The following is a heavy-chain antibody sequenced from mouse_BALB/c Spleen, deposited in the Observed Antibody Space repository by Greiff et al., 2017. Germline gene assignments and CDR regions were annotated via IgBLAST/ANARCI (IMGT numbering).Heavy chain of an antibody. CDR2: INPSTGYT. CDR3: AYYGMDY. J-gene: IGHJ4*01. V-gene: IGHV1-7*01. CDR1: GYTFTSYW. Sequence: VQLQQSGAELAKPGASVKMSCKASGYTFTSYWMHWVKQRPGQGLEWIGYINPSTGYTEYNQKFKDKATLTADKSSSTAYMQLSSLTSEDSAVYYCAYYGMDYWGQGTSVTVSA.